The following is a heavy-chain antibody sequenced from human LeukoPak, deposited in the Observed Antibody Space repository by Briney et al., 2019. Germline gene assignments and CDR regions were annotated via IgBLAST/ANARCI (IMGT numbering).Heavy chain of an antibody. J-gene: IGHJ3*02. CDR2: MNPNRGNT. D-gene: IGHD1-26*01. V-gene: IGHV1-8*02. Sequence: ASMKFSCKASGYTFTSYDINLVRQAPGQRLEWTGWMNPNRGNTGYAQKFQGRVTITRNTSISTAYMELSSLRSEDTAVYYCARTYGESSDDALDIWGQGTMVTVSS. CDR1: GYTFTSYD. CDR3: ARTYGESSDDALDI.